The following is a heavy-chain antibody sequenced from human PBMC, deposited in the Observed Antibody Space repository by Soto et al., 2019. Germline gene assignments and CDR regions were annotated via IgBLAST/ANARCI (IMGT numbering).Heavy chain of an antibody. CDR1: GFTFSSYG. Sequence: PGGSLRLSCAASGFTFSSYGMHWVRQAPGKGLEWVAVISYDGSNKYYADSVKGRFTISRDNSKNTLYLQMNSLRAEDTAVYYCAKDLERVAPYYYYGMDVWGQGTTVTVYS. V-gene: IGHV3-30*18. CDR3: AKDLERVAPYYYYGMDV. CDR2: ISYDGSNK. J-gene: IGHJ6*02.